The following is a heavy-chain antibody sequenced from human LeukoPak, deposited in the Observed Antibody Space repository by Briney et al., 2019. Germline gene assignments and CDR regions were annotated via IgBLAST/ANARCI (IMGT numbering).Heavy chain of an antibody. CDR1: GGSFSGYY. D-gene: IGHD1-1*01. CDR2: INHSGST. V-gene: IGHV4-34*01. CDR3: VRHLGANTWMGNWFDP. J-gene: IGHJ5*02. Sequence: SETRSLTCAVYGGSFSGYYWSWIRQPPGKGLEWIGEINHSGSTNYNPSLKSRVTISVDTSRNQFSLKLNSVTAADTAIYYCVRHLGANTWMGNWFDPWGQGTLVTVSS.